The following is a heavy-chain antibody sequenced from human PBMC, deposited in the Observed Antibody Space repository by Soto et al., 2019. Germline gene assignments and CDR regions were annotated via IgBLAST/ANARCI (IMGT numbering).Heavy chain of an antibody. J-gene: IGHJ4*02. CDR2: ISYDGSNK. D-gene: IGHD7-27*01. Sequence: QVQLVESGGGVVQPGRSLRLSCAASGFTFSSYAMHWVRQAPGKGLEWVAVISYDGSNKYYADSVKGRFTISRDNSKNTLYLQMNSLRAEDTAVYYCARDHWGYWGQGTLVTVSS. CDR3: ARDHWGY. CDR1: GFTFSSYA. V-gene: IGHV3-30-3*01.